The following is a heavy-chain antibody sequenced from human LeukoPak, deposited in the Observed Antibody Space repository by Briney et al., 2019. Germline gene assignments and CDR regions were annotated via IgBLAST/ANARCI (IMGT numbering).Heavy chain of an antibody. V-gene: IGHV3-64D*06. J-gene: IGHJ4*02. CDR2: IYSNGGNT. CDR3: VKGPSYYGGPWDY. CDR1: GFTFSRYA. Sequence: WGSLTLSCSASGFTFSRYAMHWVRQAPGKGLAYVSGIYSNGGNTDYADSVKGRFTISRDNSKNTLYLQMSSLRAEDTAVYYCVKGPSYYGGPWDYWGQGTLVTVSS. D-gene: IGHD4-23*01.